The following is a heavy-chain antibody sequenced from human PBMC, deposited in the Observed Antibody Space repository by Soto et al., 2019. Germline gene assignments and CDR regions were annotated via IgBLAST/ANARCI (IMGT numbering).Heavy chain of an antibody. J-gene: IGHJ3*02. CDR1: GFTFSSYW. CDR2: INSDGSST. D-gene: IGHD2-15*01. V-gene: IGHV3-74*01. CDR3: ARGGLLQNSDAFDI. Sequence: GGSLRLSCAASGFTFSSYWMHWVRQAPGKGVVWVSRINSDGSSTSHADSVKGRFTISRDNAKNTLYLQMNSLRAEDTAVYYCARGGLLQNSDAFDIWGQGTMVTVSS.